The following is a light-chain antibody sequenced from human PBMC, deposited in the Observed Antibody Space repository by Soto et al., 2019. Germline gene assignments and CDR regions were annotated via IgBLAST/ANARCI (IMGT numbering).Light chain of an antibody. CDR3: QQRSNWPPTWT. CDR2: DAS. J-gene: IGKJ1*01. Sequence: EIVLTQSPATLSLSPGERATLSCRVSQSVSSYLAWYQQKPGQAPRLLIYDASKRATGIPARFSGSGSGTDFPLTISSLEAEDFAVYYCQQRSNWPPTWTFGQGTKVEIK. V-gene: IGKV3-11*01. CDR1: QSVSSY.